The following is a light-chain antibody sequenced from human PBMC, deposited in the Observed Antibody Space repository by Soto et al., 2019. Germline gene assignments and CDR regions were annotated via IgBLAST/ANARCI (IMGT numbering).Light chain of an antibody. Sequence: QSALTQPPSASGSPGQSVAISCTGTSSDVGGYNFVSWYQQHPGKAPKLIIYEVTDRPSGVSNRFSGSKSGNTASLTISGLQAGDEAEYYCSSYTNINTRACVFGTGTKLTVL. V-gene: IGLV2-14*01. CDR2: EVT. CDR3: SSYTNINTRACV. J-gene: IGLJ1*01. CDR1: SSDVGGYNF.